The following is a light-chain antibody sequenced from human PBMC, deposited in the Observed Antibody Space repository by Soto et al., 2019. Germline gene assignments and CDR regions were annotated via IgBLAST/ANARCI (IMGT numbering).Light chain of an antibody. J-gene: IGLJ2*01. CDR3: CSYAGVTTLV. CDR2: EDN. CDR1: SSDVGHYNL. V-gene: IGLV2-23*01. Sequence: QSALTQPASVSGSPGQSITISCTGTSSDVGHYNLVSWYQQHPGKAPKVLIFEDNQRPSGVSDRFSASKSGNTASLTISGLQAEVEADYYCCSYAGVTTLVFGGGTKLTVL.